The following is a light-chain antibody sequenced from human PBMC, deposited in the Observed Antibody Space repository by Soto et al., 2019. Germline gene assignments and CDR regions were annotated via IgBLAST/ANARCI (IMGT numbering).Light chain of an antibody. CDR2: DAS. CDR1: QSGSSY. CDR3: DSPIQRLG. V-gene: IGKV3-11*01. J-gene: IGKJ4*01. Sequence: LSNSLAALSLSKKERATLSCRASQSGSSYLAWYQQKPGQAPRLLIYDASNRATGIPARFSGSGSGTDFILTICILADDDFGVYCWDSPIQRLGFGGG.